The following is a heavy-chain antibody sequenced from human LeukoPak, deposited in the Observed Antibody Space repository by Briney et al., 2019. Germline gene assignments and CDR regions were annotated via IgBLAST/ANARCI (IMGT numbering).Heavy chain of an antibody. V-gene: IGHV1-8*01. CDR2: MNPNTGNT. CDR3: ARECADFDAFDI. CDR1: GYTFTSYD. D-gene: IGHD3-3*01. J-gene: IGHJ3*02. Sequence: ASVKVSCKASGYTFTSYDINWVRQASGQGLEWMGWMNPNTGNTGYAHKFQGRVTMTRHTSISTAYMEVSSLRYDDTAVYYCARECADFDAFDIWGQGTLVTVSS.